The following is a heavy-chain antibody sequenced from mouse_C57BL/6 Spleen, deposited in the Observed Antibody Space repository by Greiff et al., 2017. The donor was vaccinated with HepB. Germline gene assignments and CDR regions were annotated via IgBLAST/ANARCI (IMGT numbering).Heavy chain of an antibody. CDR1: GYTFTSYW. J-gene: IGHJ3*01. CDR2: IYPGDGDT. CDR3: ARSLYDYDGPWFAY. D-gene: IGHD2-4*01. V-gene: IGHV1-82*01. Sequence: VQLQQPGAELVKPGASVKLSCKASGYTFTSYWMHWVKQRPGKGLEWIGRIYPGDGDTNYNGKFKGKATLTADKSSSTAYMQLSSLTSEDSAVYFCARSLYDYDGPWFAYWGQGTLVTVSA.